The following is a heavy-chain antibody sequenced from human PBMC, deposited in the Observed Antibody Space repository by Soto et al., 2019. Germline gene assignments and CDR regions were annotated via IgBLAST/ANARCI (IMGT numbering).Heavy chain of an antibody. CDR1: GGSISSGDYY. CDR2: IYYRWST. V-gene: IGHV4-30-4*01. J-gene: IGHJ4*02. Sequence: QVQLQESGPGLVKPSQTLSLTCTVSGGSISSGDYYWSWIRQPPGKGLECIGYIYYRWSTYYNPSLRSRVTITVDPSKNLFSLKLSSVTAADTAVYYCASRKSSPYFDYWGQGTLVTVSS. D-gene: IGHD3-10*01. CDR3: ASRKSSPYFDY.